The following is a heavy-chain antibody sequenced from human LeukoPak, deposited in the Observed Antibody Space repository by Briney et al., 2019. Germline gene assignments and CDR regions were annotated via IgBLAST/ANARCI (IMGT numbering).Heavy chain of an antibody. CDR3: AKDYDFWSGPDAFDI. V-gene: IGHV3-30*02. D-gene: IGHD3-3*01. CDR2: IRYDGSNK. CDR1: GFTFSSYG. J-gene: IGHJ3*02. Sequence: PGGSLRLSCAASGFTFSSYGMHWVRXAXGXGLEXVAFIRYDGSNKYYADSVKGRFXISRDNSKNTLYLQMNSLRAEDTAVYYCAKDYDFWSGPDAFDIWGQGTMVTVSS.